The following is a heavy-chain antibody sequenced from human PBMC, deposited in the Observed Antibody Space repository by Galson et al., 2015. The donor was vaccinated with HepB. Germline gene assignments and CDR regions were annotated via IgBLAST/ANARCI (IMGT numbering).Heavy chain of an antibody. CDR2: INPSGGST. Sequence: SVTVSCKASGYTFTSYYMHWVRQAPGQGLEWMGIINPSGGSTSYAQKFQGRVTTTRDTSTSTVYMELSSLRSEDTAVYYCASYGGSFPGGYYGMDVWGQGTPVTVSS. CDR3: ASYGGSFPGGYYGMDV. D-gene: IGHD1-26*01. J-gene: IGHJ6*02. CDR1: GYTFTSYY. V-gene: IGHV1-46*01.